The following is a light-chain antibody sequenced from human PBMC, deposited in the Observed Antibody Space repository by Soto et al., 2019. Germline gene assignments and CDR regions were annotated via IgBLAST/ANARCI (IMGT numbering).Light chain of an antibody. Sequence: EIVMTQSPATLSVSPGERATLSCRASQSVSSNLAWYQQKPGQAPRLLIYGASTRATGIPARFSGSGSGTEFTLTISSLQSEDLAVYYCQRYKNWPRTFGQGTKV. J-gene: IGKJ1*01. V-gene: IGKV3-15*01. CDR2: GAS. CDR1: QSVSSN. CDR3: QRYKNWPRT.